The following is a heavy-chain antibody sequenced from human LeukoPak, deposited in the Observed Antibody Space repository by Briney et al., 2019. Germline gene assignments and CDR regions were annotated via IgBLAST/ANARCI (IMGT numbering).Heavy chain of an antibody. CDR1: GYTFTVYY. V-gene: IGHV1-2*02. CDR2: INPNSGGT. CDR3: ARGARERWLQYIDY. J-gene: IGHJ4*02. D-gene: IGHD5-24*01. Sequence: AASVTVSCKASGYTFTVYYMHWVRQAPGQGLEWMGWINPNSGGTNYAQKFQGRVTMTRDTSISTAYMELSRLRSDDTAVYYCARGARERWLQYIDYWGQGTLVTVSS.